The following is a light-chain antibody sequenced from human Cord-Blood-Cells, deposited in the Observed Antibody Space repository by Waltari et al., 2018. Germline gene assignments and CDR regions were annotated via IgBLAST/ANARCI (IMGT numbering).Light chain of an antibody. J-gene: IGLJ2*01. CDR1: SSAVGGYNY. CDR2: EVS. V-gene: IGLV2-14*01. CDR3: SSYTSSSTVV. Sequence: QSALTQPASVSGSPGPSITISCTGTSSAVGGYNYVSWYQQHPGKAPKRMIYEVSNRPSGVSNRFSGSKSGNTASLTISGLQAEDEADYYCSSYTSSSTVVFGGGTKLTVL.